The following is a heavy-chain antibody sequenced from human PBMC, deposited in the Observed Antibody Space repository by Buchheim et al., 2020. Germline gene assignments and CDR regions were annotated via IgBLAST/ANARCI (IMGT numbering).Heavy chain of an antibody. V-gene: IGHV3-30-3*01. CDR3: ARDVRAVAGYFDY. CDR1: GFTFSSYA. CDR2: ISYDGSNK. D-gene: IGHD6-19*01. Sequence: QVQLVESGGGVVQPGRSLRLSCAASGFTFSSYAMHWVRQAPGKGLEWVAVISYDGSNKYYADCVKGRFTISRDNSKNTLYLQMNSLRAEDTAVYYCARDVRAVAGYFDYWGQGTL. J-gene: IGHJ4*02.